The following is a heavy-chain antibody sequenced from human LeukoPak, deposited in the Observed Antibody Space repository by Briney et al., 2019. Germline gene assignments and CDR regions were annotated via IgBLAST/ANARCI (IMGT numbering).Heavy chain of an antibody. V-gene: IGHV3-53*01. J-gene: IGHJ6*04. D-gene: IGHD3-10*02. Sequence: PGGSLRLSCAASGFTVSSNYMSWVRQPPGKGLEWVSLIYSGGSTYYADSVKGRFTISRDNSKNTVYLQMNSLRAEDTAVYYCAELGITMIGGVWGKGTTVTISS. CDR2: IYSGGST. CDR1: GFTVSSNY. CDR3: AELGITMIGGV.